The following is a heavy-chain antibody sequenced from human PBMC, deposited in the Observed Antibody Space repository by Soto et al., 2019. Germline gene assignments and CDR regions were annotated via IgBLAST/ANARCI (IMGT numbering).Heavy chain of an antibody. CDR1: GDSVSSNSAA. J-gene: IGHJ3*02. V-gene: IGHV6-1*01. CDR3: AREQYAGAFDI. D-gene: IGHD2-2*01. Sequence: PSQTLSLTCAISGDSVSSNSAAWNWIRLSPSRGLEWLARTYYRSRWYNDYAVSVRSRITVNPDTSKNQFSLQLTSVTPEDTAVYYCAREQYAGAFDIWGQGTMVTVSS. CDR2: TYYRSRWYN.